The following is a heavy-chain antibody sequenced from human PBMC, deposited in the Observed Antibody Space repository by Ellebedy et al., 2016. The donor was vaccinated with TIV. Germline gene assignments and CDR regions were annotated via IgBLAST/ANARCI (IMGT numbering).Heavy chain of an antibody. CDR3: AADRVGEGYYYGMDV. J-gene: IGHJ6*02. CDR1: GFTFTSSA. Sequence: SVKVSXXASGFTFTSSAVQWVRQARGQRLEWIGWIVVGSGNTNYAQKFQERVTITRDMSTSTAYMELSSLRSEDTAVYYCAADRVGEGYYYGMDVWGQGTTVTVSS. CDR2: IVVGSGNT. V-gene: IGHV1-58*01. D-gene: IGHD3-10*01.